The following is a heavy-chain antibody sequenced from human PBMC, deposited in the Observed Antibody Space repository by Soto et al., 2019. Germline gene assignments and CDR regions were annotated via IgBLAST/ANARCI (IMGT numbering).Heavy chain of an antibody. Sequence: GGSLRISCASSVFTFSDHYRSGIRQAPGKGLEWIGYSSNSGSFTRYADSVKGRFSISRDNAKNSLYLQINSLGGDDTAIYYCVRSGDNYNLLDYWGQGTPVTVSS. V-gene: IGHV3-11*06. D-gene: IGHD1-1*01. CDR3: VRSGDNYNLLDY. J-gene: IGHJ4*02. CDR1: VFTFSDHY. CDR2: SSNSGSFT.